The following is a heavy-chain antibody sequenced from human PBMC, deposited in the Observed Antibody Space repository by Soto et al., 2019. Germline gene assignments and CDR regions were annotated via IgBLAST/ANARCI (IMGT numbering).Heavy chain of an antibody. CDR3: APWFGEFDY. V-gene: IGHV3-30*03. D-gene: IGHD3-10*01. Sequence: QVQLVESGGGVVQPGRSLRLSCAASGFTFSSYGMHWVRQAPGKGLEWVAVISYDGSNKYYSDSVKGRFTISRDNSKNTLYLQMHSLRAEDTAVYYCAPWFGEFDYWGQGTLVTVSS. J-gene: IGHJ4*02. CDR1: GFTFSSYG. CDR2: ISYDGSNK.